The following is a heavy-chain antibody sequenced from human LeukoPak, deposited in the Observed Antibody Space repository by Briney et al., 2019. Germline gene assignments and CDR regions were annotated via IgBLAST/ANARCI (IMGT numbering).Heavy chain of an antibody. CDR3: ARFRGSGWYSFDL. Sequence: WASVKVSCKASGYTFTGYYIHWVRQAPGQGLEWMVWINPTSFGTKYEQKFQGRVTMTRDTSISTDYMELSDLRSDDTAVYYCARFRGSGWYSFDLWGQGTLVTVSS. CDR1: GYTFTGYY. J-gene: IGHJ5*02. D-gene: IGHD6-19*01. V-gene: IGHV1-2*02. CDR2: INPTSFGT.